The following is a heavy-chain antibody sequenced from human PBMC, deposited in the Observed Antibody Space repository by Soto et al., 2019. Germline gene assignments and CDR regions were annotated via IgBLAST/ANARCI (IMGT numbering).Heavy chain of an antibody. J-gene: IGHJ6*02. D-gene: IGHD5-18*01. Sequence: GGSLRLSCAASGFTVSSNYMSWVRQAPGKGLEWVSVIYSGGSTYYADSVKGRFTISRDNSKNTLYLQMNSLRADDTAVYYCAIRGYSYGYTDYYGMDVWGQGTTVTVSS. CDR2: IYSGGST. CDR1: GFTVSSNY. CDR3: AIRGYSYGYTDYYGMDV. V-gene: IGHV3-53*01.